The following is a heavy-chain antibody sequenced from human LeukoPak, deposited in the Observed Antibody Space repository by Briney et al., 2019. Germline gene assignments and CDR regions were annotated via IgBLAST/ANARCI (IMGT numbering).Heavy chain of an antibody. J-gene: IGHJ4*02. CDR3: AKKSGDHFHFDF. V-gene: IGHV3-23*01. CDR2: IGTSGANT. CDR1: GGFISRNS. Sequence: ETLSLTCTVSGGFISRNSFYWGWIRQTPGTGLEWVATIGTSGANTYHADSVKGRFTISRDNSKSTLYLQMNSLRAEDTAVYHCAKKSGDHFHFDFWGQGTLVTVSS. D-gene: IGHD2-21*01.